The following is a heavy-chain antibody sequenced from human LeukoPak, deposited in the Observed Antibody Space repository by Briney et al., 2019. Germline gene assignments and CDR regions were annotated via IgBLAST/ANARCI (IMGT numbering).Heavy chain of an antibody. CDR2: INHSGST. D-gene: IGHD1-1*01. CDR1: GGSFSGYY. J-gene: IGHJ4*02. Sequence: SETLSLTCAVYGGSFSGYYWSWIRQPPGKGLEWIGEINHSGSTNYNPSLKSRVTISVDTSKNQFPLKLSSVTAADTAVYYCARGVLDYWGQGTLVTVSS. CDR3: ARGVLDY. V-gene: IGHV4-34*01.